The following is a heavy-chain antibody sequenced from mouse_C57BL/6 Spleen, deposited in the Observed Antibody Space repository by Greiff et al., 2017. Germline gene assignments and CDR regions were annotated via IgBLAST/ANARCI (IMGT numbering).Heavy chain of an antibody. Sequence: QVQLQQPGPELVKPGASVKMSCKASGYTFTSYWITWVKQRPGQGLEWIGDIYPGSGSTNYNEKFKSKATLTVDTSSSTAYMQLSSLTSEDSAVYYCARIYYGSIYYFDYWGQGTTLTVSS. V-gene: IGHV1-55*01. J-gene: IGHJ2*01. CDR3: ARIYYGSIYYFDY. D-gene: IGHD1-1*01. CDR2: IYPGSGST. CDR1: GYTFTSYW.